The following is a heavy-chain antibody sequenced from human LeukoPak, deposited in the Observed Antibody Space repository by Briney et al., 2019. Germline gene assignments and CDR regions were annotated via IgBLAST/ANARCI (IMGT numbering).Heavy chain of an antibody. CDR1: GYTFTGYY. V-gene: IGHV1-8*02. CDR2: MNPNSGNT. Sequence: ASVKVSCKASGYTFTGYYMHWVRQATGQGLEWMGWMNPNSGNTGYTQKFQGRVTMTTNTSISTAYMELSSLRSEDTAVYYCARDLPSRHWGQGTLVTVSS. J-gene: IGHJ1*01. CDR3: ARDLPSRH.